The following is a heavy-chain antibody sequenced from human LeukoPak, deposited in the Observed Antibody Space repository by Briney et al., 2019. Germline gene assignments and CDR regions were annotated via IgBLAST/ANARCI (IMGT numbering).Heavy chain of an antibody. CDR1: GFTFTDYG. J-gene: IGHJ4*02. CDR3: AKDGPMRFFDY. V-gene: IGHV3-30*18. D-gene: IGHD5-24*01. Sequence: PGGSLRLSCAASGFTFTDYGMHWVRQAPGKGLEWVAVISNDGNNKQYADSVKGRFTISRDSSKNTLYLQMNSLRADDTAVYHCAKDGPMRFFDYWGQGTLVTVSS. CDR2: ISNDGNNK.